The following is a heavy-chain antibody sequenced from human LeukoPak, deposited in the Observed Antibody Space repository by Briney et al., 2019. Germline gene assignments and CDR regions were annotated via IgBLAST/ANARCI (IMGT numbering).Heavy chain of an antibody. J-gene: IGHJ5*02. CDR1: GFTFSEHS. CDR3: AKGGYASCFDP. CDR2: IKRDGSNT. V-gene: IGHV3-23*05. D-gene: IGHD2-15*01. Sequence: GGSLRLSCEASGFTFSEHSMSWVPQAPGKGLEWVSTIKRDGSNTYYTDSVEGRFTISRDNSKNTLYLEMNTLRAEDTAVYYCAKGGYASCFDPWGQGTQVTVS.